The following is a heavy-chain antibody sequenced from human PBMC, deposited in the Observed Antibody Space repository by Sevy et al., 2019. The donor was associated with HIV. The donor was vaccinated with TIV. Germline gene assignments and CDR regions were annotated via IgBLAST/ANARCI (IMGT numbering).Heavy chain of an antibody. Sequence: SETLSLTCTVSGGSISSYYWSWIRQPPGKGLEWIGYIYYSGSTNYNPSLKSRVTISVDTSKNQFSLKLSSVTAADTAMYYCARRTDFYYYYGMDVWGQGTTVTVSS. CDR1: GGSISSYY. D-gene: IGHD2-21*02. J-gene: IGHJ6*02. CDR3: ARRTDFYYYYGMDV. CDR2: IYYSGST. V-gene: IGHV4-59*01.